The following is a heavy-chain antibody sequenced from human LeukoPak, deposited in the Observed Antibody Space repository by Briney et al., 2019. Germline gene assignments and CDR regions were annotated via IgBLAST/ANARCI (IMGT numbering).Heavy chain of an antibody. D-gene: IGHD6-19*01. CDR2: INHNGNVN. CDR3: ARDRRNIAVTGSNWFDF. J-gene: IGHJ5*01. CDR1: GFTFSSYW. V-gene: IGHV3-7*01. Sequence: PGGSLRLSCAASGFTFSSYWMNWARQAPGKGLEWVASINHNGNVNYYVDSVKGRFTISGDNSKNTLWLQMNSLSTDDTAVYYCARDRRNIAVTGSNWFDFWGQGTVVTVSS.